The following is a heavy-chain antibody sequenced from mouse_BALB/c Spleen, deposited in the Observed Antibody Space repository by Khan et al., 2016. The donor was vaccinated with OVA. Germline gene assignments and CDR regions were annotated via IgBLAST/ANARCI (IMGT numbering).Heavy chain of an antibody. CDR1: GFSLTTYG. V-gene: IGHV2-6*02. J-gene: IGHJ4*01. D-gene: IGHD2-3*01. Sequence: QVQLKQSGPGLVAPSQSLSITCTVSGFSLTTYGIHWVRQPPGKGLEWLVLIWSDGSTNYNSVLKSRLSIFTSNSNSPVFLIMHSLHTDDTAMYYCARWFDGYSSAYAMDYWGQGTSVTVSS. CDR3: ARWFDGYSSAYAMDY. CDR2: IWSDGST.